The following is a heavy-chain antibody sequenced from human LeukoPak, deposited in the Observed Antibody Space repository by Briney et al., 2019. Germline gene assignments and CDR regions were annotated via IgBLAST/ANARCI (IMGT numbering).Heavy chain of an antibody. J-gene: IGHJ5*02. V-gene: IGHV4-59*01. Sequence: SETLSLTCTVSGGSISSYYWAWIRQPPGKGLEWIGYIYYSGNTNYNPSLKSRVTISVDTSKNQFSLKLSSVTAADTAVYYCARGQLGSGMDDPWGQGTLVTVSS. D-gene: IGHD3-10*01. CDR2: IYYSGNT. CDR3: ARGQLGSGMDDP. CDR1: GGSISSYY.